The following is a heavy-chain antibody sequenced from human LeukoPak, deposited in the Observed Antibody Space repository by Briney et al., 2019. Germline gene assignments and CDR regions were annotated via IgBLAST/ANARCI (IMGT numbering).Heavy chain of an antibody. CDR1: GGSISSGGYS. CDR3: ARGAMARRGGWFDP. Sequence: TASETLSLTSAVSGGSISSGGYSWSWIRQPPGKGLEWIGYIYHSGSTYYNPSLKSRVTISVDRSKNQFSLKLSSVTAADTAVYYCARGAMARRGGWFDPWGQGTLVTVSS. J-gene: IGHJ5*02. D-gene: IGHD2-2*01. CDR2: IYHSGST. V-gene: IGHV4-30-2*01.